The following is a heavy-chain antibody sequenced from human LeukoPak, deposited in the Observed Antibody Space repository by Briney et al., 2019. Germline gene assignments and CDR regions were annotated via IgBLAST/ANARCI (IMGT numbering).Heavy chain of an antibody. D-gene: IGHD4-23*01. CDR3: ARSGTGDYGGNSYYYYMDV. Sequence: KPSETLSLTCAVYGGSFSGYYWSWIRQPPGKGLEWIGEMNHSGSTNYNPSLKSRVTISVDTSKNQFSLKLSSVTAADTAVYYCARSGTGDYGGNSYYYYMDVWGKGTTVTVSS. J-gene: IGHJ6*03. CDR2: MNHSGST. CDR1: GGSFSGYY. V-gene: IGHV4-34*01.